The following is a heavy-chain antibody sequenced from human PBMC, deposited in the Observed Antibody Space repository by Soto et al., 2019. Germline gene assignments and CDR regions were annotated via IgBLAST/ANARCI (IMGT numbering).Heavy chain of an antibody. V-gene: IGHV4-31*03. CDR1: GGSISSGGYY. CDR3: ARGYCSSTSCYPHGMDV. J-gene: IGHJ6*02. Sequence: PSETLSLTCTVSGGSISSGGYYWSWIRQHPGKGLEWIGYIYYSGSTYYNPSLKSRVTISVDTSKNQFSLKLSSVTAADTAVYYCARGYCSSTSCYPHGMDVWGQGTTVTVSS. D-gene: IGHD2-2*01. CDR2: IYYSGST.